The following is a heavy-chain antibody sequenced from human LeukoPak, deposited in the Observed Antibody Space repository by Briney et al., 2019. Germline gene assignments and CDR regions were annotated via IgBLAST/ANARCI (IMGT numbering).Heavy chain of an antibody. CDR3: ARGLSSDIVVVPALSGSDYGMDV. Sequence: PSETLSLTCAVYGGSFSGYYWSWIRQPPGKGLEWIGEINHSGSTNYNPSLKSRVTISVDTSKNQFPLKLSSVTAADTAVYYCARGLSSDIVVVPALSGSDYGMDVWGQGTTVTVSS. CDR1: GGSFSGYY. V-gene: IGHV4-34*01. J-gene: IGHJ6*02. D-gene: IGHD2-2*01. CDR2: INHSGST.